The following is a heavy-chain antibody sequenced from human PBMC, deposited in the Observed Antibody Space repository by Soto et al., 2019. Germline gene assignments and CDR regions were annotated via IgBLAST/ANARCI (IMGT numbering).Heavy chain of an antibody. CDR3: ARQTTVTLTPSIDY. J-gene: IGHJ4*02. CDR2: ISSSGSTI. D-gene: IGHD4-17*01. Sequence: GGSLRLSCAASGFTFSDYYMSWIRQAPGKGLEWVSYISSSGSTIYYADSVKGRFTISRDNAKNSLYLQMNSLRAEDTAVYYCARQTTVTLTPSIDYWGQGTLVTVSS. CDR1: GFTFSDYY. V-gene: IGHV3-11*01.